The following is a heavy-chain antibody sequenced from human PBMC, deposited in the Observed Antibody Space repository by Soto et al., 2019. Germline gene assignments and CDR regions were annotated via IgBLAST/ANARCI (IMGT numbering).Heavy chain of an antibody. J-gene: IGHJ4*02. Sequence: SETLSLTCTVSGGTISSYYWSWIRQNPGKGLEWIGYIYYSGSTNYNPSLKSRVTISVDTSKNQFSLKLSSVTAADTAVYYCARDSGSYLFDYWGQGTLVTVSS. V-gene: IGHV4-59*01. CDR1: GGTISSYY. CDR2: IYYSGST. D-gene: IGHD1-26*01. CDR3: ARDSGSYLFDY.